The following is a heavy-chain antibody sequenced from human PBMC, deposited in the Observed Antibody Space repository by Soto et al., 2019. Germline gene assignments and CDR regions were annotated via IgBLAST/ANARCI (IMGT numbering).Heavy chain of an antibody. V-gene: IGHV3-15*07. CDR2: IKSKTDGGTT. J-gene: IGHJ6*02. CDR1: GFTFSNAW. D-gene: IGHD6-19*01. Sequence: GGSLRLSCAASGFTFSNAWMNWVRQAPGKGLEWVGRIKSKTDGGTTDYAAPVKGRFTISRDDSKNTLYLQMNSLKTEDTAVYYCTTYLGIAVAGIHYYYYYYGMDVWGQGTTVTVSS. CDR3: TTYLGIAVAGIHYYYYYYGMDV.